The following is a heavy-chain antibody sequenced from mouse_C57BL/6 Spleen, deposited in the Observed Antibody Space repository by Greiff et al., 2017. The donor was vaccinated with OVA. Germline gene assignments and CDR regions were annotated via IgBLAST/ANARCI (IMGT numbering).Heavy chain of an antibody. CDR3: ARQGRYGSSPYWYFDV. J-gene: IGHJ1*03. CDR2: ISGGGGNT. Sequence: EVKLVESGGGLVKPGGSLKLSCAASGFTFSSYTMSWVRQTPEKRLEWVATISGGGGNTYYPDSVKGRFTISRDNAKNTLYLQMSSLRSEDTALYYCARQGRYGSSPYWYFDVWGTGTTVTVSS. CDR1: GFTFSSYT. D-gene: IGHD1-1*01. V-gene: IGHV5-9*01.